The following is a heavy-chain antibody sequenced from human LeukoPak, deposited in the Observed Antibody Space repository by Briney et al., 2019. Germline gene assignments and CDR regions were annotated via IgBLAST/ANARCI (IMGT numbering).Heavy chain of an antibody. D-gene: IGHD6-13*01. CDR1: GYTFTSYG. V-gene: IGHV1-18*01. J-gene: IGHJ5*02. CDR3: ARLGRAAGKESVNWFDP. CDR2: ISAYNGNT. Sequence: ASVKVSCKASGYTFTSYGISWVRQAPGQGLEWMGWISAYNGNTNYAQELQGRVTMTTDTSTSTAYMELRSLRSDDTAVYYCARLGRAAGKESVNWFDPWGQGTLVTVSS.